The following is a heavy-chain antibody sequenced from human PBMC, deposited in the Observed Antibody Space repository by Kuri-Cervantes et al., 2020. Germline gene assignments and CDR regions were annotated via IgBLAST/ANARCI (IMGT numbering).Heavy chain of an antibody. Sequence: SETLSLTCTVSGGSISSGGYYWSWIRQHPGKGLELIGYIYYSGSTYYNPSLKSRVTISVATSKNQFSLKLSSVIAADTAVYYCARRIRGAVSRLDYFDYWGQGSLVTVSS. D-gene: IGHD6-19*01. CDR1: GGSISSGGYY. J-gene: IGHJ4*02. V-gene: IGHV4-31*03. CDR2: IYYSGST. CDR3: ARRIRGAVSRLDYFDY.